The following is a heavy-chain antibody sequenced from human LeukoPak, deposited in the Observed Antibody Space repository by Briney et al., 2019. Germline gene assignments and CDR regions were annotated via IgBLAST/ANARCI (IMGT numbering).Heavy chain of an antibody. V-gene: IGHV3-15*01. CDR3: TTAPEVGATTFDY. D-gene: IGHD1-26*01. J-gene: IGHJ4*02. Sequence: GGSLRLSCAASGFTFSSYAMSWVRQAPGEGLEWVVRIKRKTDGGTTDYAAPVRGRFTISRDDSKNTLYLQMNSLKSEDTAVYYCTTAPEVGATTFDYWGPGTLVTVSS. CDR2: IKRKTDGGTT. CDR1: GFTFSSYA.